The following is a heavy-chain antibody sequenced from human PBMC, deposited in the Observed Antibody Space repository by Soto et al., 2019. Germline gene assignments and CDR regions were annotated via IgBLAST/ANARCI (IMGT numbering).Heavy chain of an antibody. CDR2: ISHSGST. J-gene: IGHJ4*02. Sequence: QVQLQESGPGLVKPSGTLSLTCTVSGGSISSNNWWNWVRQPPGKGLAWIGEISHSGSTNYNPSLRIRVTISLDKSKKQFSLKLNSVTAADTAVYYCARGWGIVAAGSDYWGQGTLVTVSS. V-gene: IGHV4-4*02. CDR3: ARGWGIVAAGSDY. CDR1: GGSISSNNW. D-gene: IGHD6-13*01.